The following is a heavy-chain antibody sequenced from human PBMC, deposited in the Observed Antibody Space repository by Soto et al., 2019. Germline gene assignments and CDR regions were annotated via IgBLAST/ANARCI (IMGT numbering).Heavy chain of an antibody. J-gene: IGHJ4*02. D-gene: IGHD3-16*01. CDR1: GFIFSNYA. V-gene: IGHV3-23*01. Sequence: EVQLLQSGGGLVQPGGSLRLSCAASGFIFSNYAMNWVRQAPGKGLEWVSIVTSRGDTTYYGDSVKGRFTISRDNSKNTLYLQVNSLPAEDTPVYYCAKDRLGGGLDYWGQGTLVSVSS. CDR2: VTSRGDTT. CDR3: AKDRLGGGLDY.